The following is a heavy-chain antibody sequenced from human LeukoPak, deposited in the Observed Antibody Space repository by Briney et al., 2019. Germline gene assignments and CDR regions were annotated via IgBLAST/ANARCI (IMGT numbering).Heavy chain of an antibody. Sequence: PSETLSLTCAVYGGSLSGYYWSWIRQPPGKGLEWIGYIYYSGSTNYNPSLKSRVTISVDTSKNQFSLKLSSVTAADTAVYYCARVRDKGWFDPWGQGTLVTVSS. CDR2: IYYSGST. D-gene: IGHD5-24*01. V-gene: IGHV4-59*01. CDR1: GGSLSGYY. CDR3: ARVRDKGWFDP. J-gene: IGHJ5*02.